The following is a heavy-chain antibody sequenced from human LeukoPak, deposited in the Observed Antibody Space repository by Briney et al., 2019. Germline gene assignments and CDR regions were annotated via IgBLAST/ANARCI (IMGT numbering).Heavy chain of an antibody. CDR3: ARHRYYYDSSGYYYQP. Sequence: SETLSLTCTVSGASISSYYWSWIRQPPGKGLEWIGYIYYSGSTNYNPSLKSRVTISVDTSKNQFSLRLSSVTAADTAVYYCARHRYYYDSSGYYYQPWGQGTLVTVST. CDR2: IYYSGST. CDR1: GASISSYY. V-gene: IGHV4-59*01. J-gene: IGHJ5*02. D-gene: IGHD3-22*01.